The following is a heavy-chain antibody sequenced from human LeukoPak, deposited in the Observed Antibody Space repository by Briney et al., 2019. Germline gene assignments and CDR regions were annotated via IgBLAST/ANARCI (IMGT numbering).Heavy chain of an antibody. CDR3: ARAMGSYYYYMDV. V-gene: IGHV1-46*01. CDR1: GYTFTSYY. D-gene: IGHD3-10*01. CDR2: INPSGGST. Sequence: ASVKVSCKASGYTFTSYYMHWVRQAPGQGLEGMGIINPSGGSTSYAQKFQGRVTMTRDMSTSTVYMELSSLRSEDTAVYYCARAMGSYYYYMDVWGKGTPVTVSS. J-gene: IGHJ6*03.